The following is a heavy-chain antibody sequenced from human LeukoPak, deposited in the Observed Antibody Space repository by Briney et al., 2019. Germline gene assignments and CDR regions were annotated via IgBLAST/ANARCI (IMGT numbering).Heavy chain of an antibody. J-gene: IGHJ4*02. V-gene: IGHV1-18*01. Sequence: ASVKVSCKASGYTFTSYGISWVRQAPGQGLEWMGWISAYNGNTNYAQKLQGRVTMTTDTSTSTAYMELRSLRSGDTAVYYCARDHDGSSGYYFDYWGQGTLVTVSS. CDR1: GYTFTSYG. CDR3: ARDHDGSSGYYFDY. D-gene: IGHD3-22*01. CDR2: ISAYNGNT.